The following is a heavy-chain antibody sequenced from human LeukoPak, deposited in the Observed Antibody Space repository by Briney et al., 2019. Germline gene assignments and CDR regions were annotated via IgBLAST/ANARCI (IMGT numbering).Heavy chain of an antibody. D-gene: IGHD3-16*01. J-gene: IGHJ6*02. CDR1: GFTFSSYR. Sequence: GGSLRLSCAASGFTFSSYRMNWARQAPGKGLEWVASINHNGNVNYYVDSVKGRFTISRDNAKNSLYLQMSDLRAEDTAVYFCARGGGLDVWGQGATVTVSS. V-gene: IGHV3-7*03. CDR3: ARGGGLDV. CDR2: INHNGNVN.